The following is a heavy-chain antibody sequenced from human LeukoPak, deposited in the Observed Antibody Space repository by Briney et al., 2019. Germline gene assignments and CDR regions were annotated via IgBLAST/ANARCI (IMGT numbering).Heavy chain of an antibody. Sequence: PGGSLRLSCAASGFTFSIYSMNWVPRAPGKGLEWVSSISSSSSYIYYADSVKGRFTISRDNAKNSLYLQMNSLRAEDMAVYYCARLDSGTYYTAFDYWGQGTLVTVSS. CDR3: ARLDSGTYYTAFDY. D-gene: IGHD3-10*01. CDR1: GFTFSIYS. J-gene: IGHJ4*02. CDR2: ISSSSSYI. V-gene: IGHV3-21*01.